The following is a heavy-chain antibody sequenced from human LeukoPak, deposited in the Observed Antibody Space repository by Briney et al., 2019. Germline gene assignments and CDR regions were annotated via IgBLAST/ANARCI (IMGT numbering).Heavy chain of an antibody. CDR2: ISSSGSTI. V-gene: IGHV3-11*04. CDR1: GFTFSDYY. Sequence: GGSLRLSCAASGFTFSDYYMSWIRQAPGKGLEWVSYISSSGSTIYYADSVKGRFTISRDNAKNSMDLQMNSLRAEDTAVYYCARAGYDYYYYYMDVWGKGTTVTVSS. J-gene: IGHJ6*03. CDR3: ARAGYDYYYYYMDV. D-gene: IGHD3-16*01.